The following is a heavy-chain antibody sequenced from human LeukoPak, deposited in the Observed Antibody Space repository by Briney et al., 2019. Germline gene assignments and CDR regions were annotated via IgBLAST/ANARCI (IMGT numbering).Heavy chain of an antibody. CDR3: AKEGHSSGYYCSYYFDY. CDR2: IRYDGSNK. J-gene: IGHJ4*02. Sequence: PGGSLRLSCAASGFTFSSYGMHWVRQAPGKGLEWVAFIRYDGSNKYYADSVKGRFTISRDNSKNTLYLQMNSLRAEDTAVYYCAKEGHSSGYYCSYYFDYWGQGTLVTVSS. CDR1: GFTFSSYG. D-gene: IGHD3-22*01. V-gene: IGHV3-30*02.